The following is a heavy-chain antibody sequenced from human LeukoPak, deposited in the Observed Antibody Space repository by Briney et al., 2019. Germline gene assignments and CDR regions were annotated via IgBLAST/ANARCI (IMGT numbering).Heavy chain of an antibody. D-gene: IGHD3-22*01. Sequence: GGSLRLSCAASGFTFSDYYMSWIRQAPGKGLEWVSYISSSGSTIYYADSVKGRFTISRDNAKNSLYLQMNSLRAEDTAVYYCARDRSRTKSSMIVVVPNWFDPWGQGTLVTVSS. CDR2: ISSSGSTI. CDR1: GFTFSDYY. J-gene: IGHJ5*02. V-gene: IGHV3-11*01. CDR3: ARDRSRTKSSMIVVVPNWFDP.